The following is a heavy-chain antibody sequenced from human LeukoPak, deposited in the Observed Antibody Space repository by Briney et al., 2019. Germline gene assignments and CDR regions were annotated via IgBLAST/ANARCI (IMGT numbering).Heavy chain of an antibody. Sequence: ASVKVSCKASGYTFTGYYMHWVRQAPGQGLEWMGWINPNSGGTNYAQEFQGRVTMTRDTSTSTSYMELNSLRSDDTAVYYCARGRDQDANGVLFEYWGQGTLVTVSS. D-gene: IGHD4/OR15-4a*01. CDR2: INPNSGGT. CDR3: ARGRDQDANGVLFEY. V-gene: IGHV1-2*02. CDR1: GYTFTGYY. J-gene: IGHJ4*02.